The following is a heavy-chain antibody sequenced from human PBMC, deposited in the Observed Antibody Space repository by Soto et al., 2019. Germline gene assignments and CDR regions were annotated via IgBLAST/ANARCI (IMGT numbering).Heavy chain of an antibody. D-gene: IGHD6-13*01. CDR3: ARGLDSSWFFL. CDR2: ITSSSDVI. J-gene: IGHJ4*02. CDR1: GFSFSSCN. Sequence: DVQLVESGGGLVQPGGSLRLSCAASGFSFSSCNMNWVRQAPGRGLEWVSFITSSSDVIRYADSVRGRFTISRDNVKNTLYLQMSSLGVEDTAVYDCARGLDSSWFFLWGQGTLVSVSS. V-gene: IGHV3-48*01.